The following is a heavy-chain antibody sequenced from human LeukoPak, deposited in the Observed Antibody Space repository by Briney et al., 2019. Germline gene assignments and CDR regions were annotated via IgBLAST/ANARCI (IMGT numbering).Heavy chain of an antibody. D-gene: IGHD2-15*01. CDR3: ARGVSSGGRNTLDY. CDR2: IYYSGST. J-gene: IGHJ4*02. CDR1: GGSISSYY. Sequence: PLETLSLTCTVSGGSISSYYWSWIRQPPGKGLEWIGYIYYSGSTNYNPSLKSRVTISVDTSKNQFSLKLSSVTAADTAVYYCARGVSSGGRNTLDYWGQGTLVTVSS. V-gene: IGHV4-59*01.